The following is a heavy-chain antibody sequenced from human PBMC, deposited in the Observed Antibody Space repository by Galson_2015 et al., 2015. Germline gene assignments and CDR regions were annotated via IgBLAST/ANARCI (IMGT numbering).Heavy chain of an antibody. Sequence: SLSLSCAASGFTFSRSGMHWVRQAPGKGLEWVAVISYDGGNTYYADSVKGRFTISRDNSKNTLYLQMNSLRAEDTAVYYCARDGYDSSDHPELYFDYWGQGTLVTVSS. CDR1: GFTFSRSG. CDR2: ISYDGGNT. J-gene: IGHJ4*02. D-gene: IGHD3-22*01. CDR3: ARDGYDSSDHPELYFDY. V-gene: IGHV3-30*03.